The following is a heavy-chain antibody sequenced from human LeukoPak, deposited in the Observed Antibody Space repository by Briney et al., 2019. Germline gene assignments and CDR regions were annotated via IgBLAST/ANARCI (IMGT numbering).Heavy chain of an antibody. CDR2: ISSSSDYI. Sequence: PGGSLRLSCAASEFTFNTYSMNWVRQAPGKGLEWVASISSSSDYIYYADSAKGRFTISRDSAKNSLYLQMNSLRAEDTAVYYCAKITAAPGYYDSSGYYGDYWGQGTLVTVSS. CDR1: EFTFNTYS. J-gene: IGHJ4*02. V-gene: IGHV3-21*01. D-gene: IGHD3-22*01. CDR3: AKITAAPGYYDSSGYYGDY.